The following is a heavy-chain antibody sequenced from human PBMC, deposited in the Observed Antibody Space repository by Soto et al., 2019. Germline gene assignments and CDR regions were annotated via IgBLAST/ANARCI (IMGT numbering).Heavy chain of an antibody. CDR1: GFTFSSYA. CDR2: ISYDGSNK. D-gene: IGHD3-3*01. Sequence: SLRLSCAASGFTFSSYAMHWVRQAPGKGLEWVAVISYDGSNKYYADSVKGRFTISRDNSKNTLYLQMNSLRAEDTAVYYCARDPVRITIFGVAWFDPWGQGTLVTVSS. V-gene: IGHV3-30-3*01. CDR3: ARDPVRITIFGVAWFDP. J-gene: IGHJ5*02.